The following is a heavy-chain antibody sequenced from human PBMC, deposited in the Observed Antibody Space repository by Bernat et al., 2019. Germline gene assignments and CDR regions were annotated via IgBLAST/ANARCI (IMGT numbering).Heavy chain of an antibody. CDR1: GFTFSSYG. D-gene: IGHD6-19*01. J-gene: IGHJ4*02. Sequence: QVQLVESGGGVVQPGRSLRLSCAASGFTFSSYGMHWVRQAPGKGLEWVAGIWYDGSNKYYADSVKGRFTISRDNSKNTLYLQMNSLRAEDTAVYYCARDPNSGWFWYFFEYWGQGTLVTVSS. CDR3: ARDPNSGWFWYFFEY. V-gene: IGHV3-33*01. CDR2: IWYDGSNK.